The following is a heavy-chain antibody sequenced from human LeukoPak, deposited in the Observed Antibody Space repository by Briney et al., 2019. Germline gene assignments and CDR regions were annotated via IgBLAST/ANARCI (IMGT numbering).Heavy chain of an antibody. CDR3: ARAYYDILAGYNPYFDY. J-gene: IGHJ4*02. CDR1: GFSFSTYT. Sequence: GGSLRLSCAASGFSFSTYTMIWVRQAPGRGLEWVSSMTASSTAIYSADSVKGRFTIYRDKAKNFLYLQMNSLRAEDTAVYYCARAYYDILAGYNPYFDYWGQGILVTVSS. D-gene: IGHD3-9*01. CDR2: MTASSTAI. V-gene: IGHV3-21*01.